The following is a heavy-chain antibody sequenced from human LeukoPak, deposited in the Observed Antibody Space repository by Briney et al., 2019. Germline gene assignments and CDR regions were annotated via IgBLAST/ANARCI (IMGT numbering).Heavy chain of an antibody. J-gene: IGHJ4*02. CDR2: INHSGST. CDR1: GGSFSGYY. CDR3: ARGSLYYYGSGSYPLFDY. Sequence: SETLSLTCAVYGGSFSGYYWSWIRQPPGKGLEWIGEINHSGSTNYNPPLKSRVTISVDTSKNQFSLKLSSVTAADTAVYYCARGSLYYYGSGSYPLFDYWGQGTLVTVSS. V-gene: IGHV4-34*01. D-gene: IGHD3-10*01.